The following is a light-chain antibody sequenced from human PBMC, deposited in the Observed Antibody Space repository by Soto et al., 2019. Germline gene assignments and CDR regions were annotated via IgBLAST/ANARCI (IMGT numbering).Light chain of an antibody. J-gene: IGKJ5*01. CDR1: LNVNSY. CDR3: QERQYWPSIT. V-gene: IGKV3-11*01. CDR2: DAS. Sequence: VLTQSPATLSLSPGERATLSCRASLNVNSYLAWYQQKPGQAPRLLIYDASNRAAGIPARFSGSGSGTDFTPTISSLEPEDFSIYYCQERQYWPSITFGQGTRLEIK.